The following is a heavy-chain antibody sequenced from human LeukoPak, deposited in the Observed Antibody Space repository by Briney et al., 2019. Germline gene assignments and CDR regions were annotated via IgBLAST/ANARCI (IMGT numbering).Heavy chain of an antibody. Sequence: SETLSLTCTVSGGSISDYYWNWMRQPPGKGLEWIGYIYYSGRTNYNPSLKSRVSISVDTSKNQFSLKLSSVTAADTAVYYCARDWCSSSWYMEISYYYYGMDVWGQGTTVTVSS. D-gene: IGHD6-13*01. CDR3: ARDWCSSSWYMEISYYYYGMDV. CDR1: GGSISDYY. J-gene: IGHJ6*02. CDR2: IYYSGRT. V-gene: IGHV4-59*12.